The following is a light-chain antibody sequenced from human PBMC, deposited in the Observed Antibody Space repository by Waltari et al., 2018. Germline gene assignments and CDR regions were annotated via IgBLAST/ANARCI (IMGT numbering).Light chain of an antibody. J-gene: IGKJ3*01. CDR2: WAS. V-gene: IGKV4-1*01. CDR1: QSVLYSSNNKNY. Sequence: DIVMTQSPDSLAVSLGERATINCKSSQSVLYSSNNKNYLDWYQQKPGQPPKLLIYWASTRESGVPDRFSGSGSGTDFTLTISSLQPEDFATYYCQQSYSTPFTFGPGTKVDIK. CDR3: QQSYSTPFT.